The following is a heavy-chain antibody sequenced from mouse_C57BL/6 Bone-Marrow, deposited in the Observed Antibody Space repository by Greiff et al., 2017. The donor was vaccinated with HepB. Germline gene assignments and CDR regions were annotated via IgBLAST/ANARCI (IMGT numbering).Heavy chain of an antibody. J-gene: IGHJ1*03. V-gene: IGHV5-12*01. CDR2: ISNGGGST. Sequence: DVKLVESGGGLVQPGGSLKLSCAASGFTFSDYYMYWVRQTPEKRLEWVAYISNGGGSTYYPDTVKGRFTISRDNAKNTLYLQMSRLKSEDTAMYYCARPPDVWGTGTTVTVSS. CDR3: ARPPDV. CDR1: GFTFSDYY.